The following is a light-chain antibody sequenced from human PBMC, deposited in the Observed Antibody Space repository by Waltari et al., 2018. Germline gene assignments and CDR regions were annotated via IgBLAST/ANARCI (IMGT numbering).Light chain of an antibody. J-gene: IGKJ4*01. CDR1: QYVGSNF. V-gene: IGKV3-20*01. Sequence: DIVLTQSPGTLSLSPGERATLSCRASQYVGSNFLAWYQQKPGQAPRLLIYVSSNRATGIPDRFSGSGSGTDFTLTISGLEPEDFAVYHCHQYGSSPHTFGGGTKVEIE. CDR3: HQYGSSPHT. CDR2: VSS.